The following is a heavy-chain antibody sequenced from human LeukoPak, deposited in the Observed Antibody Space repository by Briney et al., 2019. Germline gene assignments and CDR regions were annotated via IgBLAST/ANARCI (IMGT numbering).Heavy chain of an antibody. CDR3: ARSGNFDL. J-gene: IGHJ3*01. Sequence: GGSLRLSCAASGFTFTNYNMNWVRQPPGKGLEWVSYISSSSSTIYYADSVKGRFTISRDNAKSSLYLQLNILRADDTAVYYCARSGNFDLWGQGTMVTVSS. CDR2: ISSSSSTI. V-gene: IGHV3-48*01. CDR1: GFTFTNYN.